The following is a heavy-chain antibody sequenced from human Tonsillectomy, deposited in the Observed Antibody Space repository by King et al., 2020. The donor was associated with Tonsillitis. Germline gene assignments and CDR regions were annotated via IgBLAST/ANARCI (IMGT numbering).Heavy chain of an antibody. CDR1: GYSFANYW. J-gene: IGHJ3*02. D-gene: IGHD5-18*01. Sequence: VQLVESGAEVKKPGESLKISCQGSGYSFANYWIGWVRQMPGEGLEWMGIIYPDDSDTRYSPSFQGQVSISADKSISTAYLQWNSLKASDTAIYYCARRFVDTTMVEKHTDGFDIWGQGTMVTVSS. CDR3: ARRFVDTTMVEKHTDGFDI. CDR2: IYPDDSDT. V-gene: IGHV5-51*01.